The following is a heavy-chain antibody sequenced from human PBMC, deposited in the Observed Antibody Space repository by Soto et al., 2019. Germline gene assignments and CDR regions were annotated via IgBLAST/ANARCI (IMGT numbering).Heavy chain of an antibody. V-gene: IGHV4-59*01. J-gene: IGHJ4*02. CDR2: IYYSGST. D-gene: IGHD5-12*01. CDR3: ARGSGYEESFDY. CDR1: GGSISSYY. Sequence: ASETLSLTCTVSGGSISSYYWSWIRQPPGKGLEWIGYIYYSGSTNYNPSLKSRVTISVDTSKNQFSLKLSSVTAADTAVYYCARGSGYEESFDYWGQGTLVTVSS.